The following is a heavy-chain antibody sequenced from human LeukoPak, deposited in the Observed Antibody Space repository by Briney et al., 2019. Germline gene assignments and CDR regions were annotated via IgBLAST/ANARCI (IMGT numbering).Heavy chain of an antibody. D-gene: IGHD2-15*01. J-gene: IGHJ3*02. Sequence: ASVKVSCKASGYTFTSYYMHWVRQAPGQGLEWMGIINPSGGNTSYAQKFQGRVTMTRDMSTSTVYMELSSLRSEDTAVYYCARVGLLDAFDIWGQGTMVTVSS. CDR1: GYTFTSYY. CDR2: INPSGGNT. V-gene: IGHV1-46*01. CDR3: ARVGLLDAFDI.